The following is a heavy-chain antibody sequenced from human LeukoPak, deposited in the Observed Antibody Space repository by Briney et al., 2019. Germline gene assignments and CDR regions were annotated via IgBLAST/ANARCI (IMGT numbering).Heavy chain of an antibody. V-gene: IGHV1-46*01. CDR3: AREGIAAAADY. CDR2: INPSGGST. Sequence: ASVKVSCKASGYTFTSYYMHWVRQAPGQGLEWMGIINPSGGSTSYAQKFQGRVTMTRDTSTGTVYMELSSLRSEDTAVYYCAREGIAAAADYWGQGTLVTVSS. J-gene: IGHJ4*02. D-gene: IGHD6-13*01. CDR1: GYTFTSYY.